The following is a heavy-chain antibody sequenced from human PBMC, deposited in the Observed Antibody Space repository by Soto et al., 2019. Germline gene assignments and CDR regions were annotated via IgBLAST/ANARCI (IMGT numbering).Heavy chain of an antibody. CDR1: GFTFSSYA. Sequence: GGSLRLSCAASGFTFSSYAMSWVRQAPGKGLEWVSAISGSGGSTYYADSVKGRCTISRDNSKNTLYLQMNSLRAEDTAVYYCATTTTVATSYYYYYMDVWGKGTTVTVSS. CDR2: ISGSGGST. J-gene: IGHJ6*03. CDR3: ATTTTVATSYYYYYMDV. D-gene: IGHD4-17*01. V-gene: IGHV3-23*01.